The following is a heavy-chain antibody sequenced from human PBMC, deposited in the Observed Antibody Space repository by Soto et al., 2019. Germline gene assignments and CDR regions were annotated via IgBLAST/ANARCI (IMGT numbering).Heavy chain of an antibody. CDR1: GYSFTSYW. V-gene: IGHV5-10-1*01. CDR3: ARHTSQGTPLGYCSGGSCYWGWWFDP. CDR2: IDPSDSYT. Sequence: RGESLKISCKGSGYSFTSYWISWVRQMPGKGLEWMGRIDPSDSYTNYSPSFQGHVTISADKSISTAYLQWSSLKASDTAMYYCARHTSQGTPLGYCSGGSCYWGWWFDPWGQGTLVTVSS. J-gene: IGHJ5*02. D-gene: IGHD2-15*01.